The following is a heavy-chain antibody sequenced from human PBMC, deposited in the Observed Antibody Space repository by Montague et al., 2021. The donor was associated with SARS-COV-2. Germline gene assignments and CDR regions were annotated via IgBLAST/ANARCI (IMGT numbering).Heavy chain of an antibody. CDR3: ARGYQLRFLEWHSRQSTFDD. J-gene: IGHJ4*02. CDR2: INHSGST. D-gene: IGHD3-3*01. Sequence: SETLSLTCAVYGGSFSGYYWSWIRQPPGKGLEWIWEINHSGSTNYNPSLKSQVTISVDTSKNQFSLKLSSVTAADTAVYYCARGYQLRFLEWHSRQSTFDDWGQGTPVTVSS. V-gene: IGHV4-34*01. CDR1: GGSFSGYY.